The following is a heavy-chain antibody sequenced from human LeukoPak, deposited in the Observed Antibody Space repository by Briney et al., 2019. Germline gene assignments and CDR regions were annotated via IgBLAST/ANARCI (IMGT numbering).Heavy chain of an antibody. CDR3: ARDPIAVAAQGDY. CDR1: GGSISSSNW. D-gene: IGHD6-19*01. CDR2: IYHSGST. J-gene: IGHJ4*02. V-gene: IGHV4-4*02. Sequence: PSETLSLTCAVSGGSISSSNWWSWVRQPPGKGLEWIGEIYHSGSTNYNPSLKSRVTISVDKSKTQFSLKLSSVTAADTAVYYCARDPIAVAAQGDYWGQGTLVTVSS.